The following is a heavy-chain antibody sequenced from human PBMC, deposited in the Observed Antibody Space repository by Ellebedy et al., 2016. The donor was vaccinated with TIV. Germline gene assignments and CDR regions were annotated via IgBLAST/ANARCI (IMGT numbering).Heavy chain of an antibody. Sequence: ASVKVSCXASGYTFTDYGIIWVRQAPGQGLEWMGWISANSGNTNYAQKLQGRVTLTIDRSTSSAYMELRSLRSDDTAVYYCARDPGHSVEVSVALGLDYWGQGTLVAVSS. CDR1: GYTFTDYG. D-gene: IGHD2-2*01. J-gene: IGHJ4*02. V-gene: IGHV1-18*01. CDR3: ARDPGHSVEVSVALGLDY. CDR2: ISANSGNT.